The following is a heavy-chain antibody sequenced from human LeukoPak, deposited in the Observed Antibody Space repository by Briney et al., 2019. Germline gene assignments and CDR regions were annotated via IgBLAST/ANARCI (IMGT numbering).Heavy chain of an antibody. CDR2: INHSGSA. CDR3: ARGYYCSSTSCYGYNWFDP. D-gene: IGHD2-2*01. Sequence: SETLSLTCAVYGGSFSGYYWSWIRQPPGKGLEWIGEINHSGSANYNPSLKSRVTISVDTSKNQFSLKLSSVTAADTAVYYCARGYYCSSTSCYGYNWFDPWGQGTLVTVSS. V-gene: IGHV4-34*01. CDR1: GGSFSGYY. J-gene: IGHJ5*02.